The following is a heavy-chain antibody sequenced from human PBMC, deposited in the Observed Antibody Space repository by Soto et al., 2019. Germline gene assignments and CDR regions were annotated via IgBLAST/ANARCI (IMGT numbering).Heavy chain of an antibody. Sequence: PSATKSLTCTVAGASISSYYWSLLRQPPGEGLEWIGYIYYSGSTNYNPSLKSRVTISVNTAKNQFSLKLSSVTAADTAVYYCGTGGGAFDICGQGTMVTVSS. CDR1: GASISSYY. CDR2: IYYSGST. D-gene: IGHD2-8*02. CDR3: GTGGGAFDI. J-gene: IGHJ3*02. V-gene: IGHV4-59*01.